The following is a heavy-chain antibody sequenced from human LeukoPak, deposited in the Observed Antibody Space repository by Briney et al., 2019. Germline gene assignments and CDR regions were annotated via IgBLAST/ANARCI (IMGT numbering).Heavy chain of an antibody. CDR2: ISGSGGST. CDR1: GFTFSSYA. Sequence: GGSLRLSCAAFGFTFSSYAMSWVRQAPGKGLEWVSAISGSGGSTYYADSVKGRFTISRDNSKSTLYLQMNSLRAEDTAVYYCAKGFDWLLSHFDYWGQGTLVTVPS. J-gene: IGHJ4*02. D-gene: IGHD3-9*01. CDR3: AKGFDWLLSHFDY. V-gene: IGHV3-23*01.